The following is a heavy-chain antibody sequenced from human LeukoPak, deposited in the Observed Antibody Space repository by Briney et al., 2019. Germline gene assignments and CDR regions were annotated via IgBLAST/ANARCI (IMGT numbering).Heavy chain of an antibody. J-gene: IGHJ4*02. CDR1: GFTFSSFE. V-gene: IGHV3-48*03. Sequence: PGGSLRLSCAASGFTFSSFEMNWVRQAPGKGLEWVSYISSSGSVIYNADSVKGRFTISRDNAKNSLYLQMNSLRAEDTAVYYCAREGEATKFCSSSSCVPDFWGQGTLVTVSS. D-gene: IGHD2-2*01. CDR3: AREGEATKFCSSSSCVPDF. CDR2: ISSSGSVI.